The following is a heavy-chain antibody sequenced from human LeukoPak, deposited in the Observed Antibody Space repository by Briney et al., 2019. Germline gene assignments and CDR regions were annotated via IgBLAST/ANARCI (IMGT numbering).Heavy chain of an antibody. CDR3: ARSPHILTGENFDY. CDR1: GYTFTGYY. CDR2: ISAYNGNT. Sequence: ASVKVSCKASGYTFTGYYMHWVRQAPGQGLEWMGWISAYNGNTNYAQKFQGRVTMTRDTSISTAYMELSRLRFDDTAVYYCARSPHILTGENFDYWGQGTLVTVSS. V-gene: IGHV1-2*02. D-gene: IGHD3-9*01. J-gene: IGHJ4*02.